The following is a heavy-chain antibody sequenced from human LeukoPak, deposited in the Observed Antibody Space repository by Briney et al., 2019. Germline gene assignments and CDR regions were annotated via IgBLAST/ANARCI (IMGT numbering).Heavy chain of an antibody. V-gene: IGHV1-69*04. CDR3: ARDRERWLQLLDY. J-gene: IGHJ4*02. D-gene: IGHD5-24*01. Sequence: SSVKVSCKASGGTFSSYAISWVRQAPGQGLEWMGRIIPILGIANYAQKFQGRVTITADKSTSTAYMGLSSLRSEDTAVYYCARDRERWLQLLDYWGQGTLVTVSS. CDR1: GGTFSSYA. CDR2: IIPILGIA.